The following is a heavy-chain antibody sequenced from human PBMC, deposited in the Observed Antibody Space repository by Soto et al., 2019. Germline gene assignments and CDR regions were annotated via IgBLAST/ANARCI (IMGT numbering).Heavy chain of an antibody. D-gene: IGHD3-3*01. CDR1: GFAFSDYG. CDR2: ISYAGSNT. CDR3: AKEGRSGWYYFDY. Sequence: QVQLVESGGGGVQPGRTLRLSCAASGFAFSDYGMHWVRQAPGKGLEWVAVISYAGSNTYYADSVKGRFTVSRDNSKNTLYLQMNSLRPEDTAVYYCAKEGRSGWYYFDYWGQGTLVTVSS. V-gene: IGHV3-30*18. J-gene: IGHJ4*02.